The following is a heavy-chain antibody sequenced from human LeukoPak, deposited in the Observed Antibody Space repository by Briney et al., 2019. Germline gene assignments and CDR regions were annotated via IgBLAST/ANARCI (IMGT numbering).Heavy chain of an antibody. D-gene: IGHD3-22*01. J-gene: IGHJ4*02. CDR2: IVPLFGTA. CDR3: AREWDYESRGFFYSY. V-gene: IGHV1-69*13. CDR1: GGTFSRYG. Sequence: AASVNVSCKASGGTFSRYGISWVRQARGQGLEWMGGIVPLFGTANYAQKFQGRVTITADESTSTVYMAMSSLRSEDTAVYYCAREWDYESRGFFYSYWGQGTLVTVSS.